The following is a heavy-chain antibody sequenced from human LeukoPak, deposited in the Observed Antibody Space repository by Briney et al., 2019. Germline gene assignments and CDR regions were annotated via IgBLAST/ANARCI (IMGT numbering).Heavy chain of an antibody. J-gene: IGHJ4*02. Sequence: SGGSLRLSCEASGFTFSSYWMYWVRQAPGKGLVWVSRINSDGSSTNYADSVKGRFTISRDNAKNTLYLQMNSLRPEDTAVYYCGRQYRMYVGLRYLDNWGQGTLVTVSS. V-gene: IGHV3-74*01. CDR3: GRQYRMYVGLRYLDN. CDR1: GFTFSSYW. CDR2: INSDGSST. D-gene: IGHD1-14*01.